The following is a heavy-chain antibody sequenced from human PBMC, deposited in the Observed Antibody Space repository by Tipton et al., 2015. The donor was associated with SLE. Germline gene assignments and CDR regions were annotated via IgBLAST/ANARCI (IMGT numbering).Heavy chain of an antibody. D-gene: IGHD6-13*01. CDR3: ARRRGSSWYEDYFDY. J-gene: IGHJ4*02. V-gene: IGHV4-59*11. CDR2: INYSRST. CDR1: GGSISSHY. Sequence: TLSLTCTVSGGSISSHYWSWIRRPPGKALEWIAYINYSRSTNYNPSLKSRVTMSVDTSKNQFSLKLSSVTAADTAVYYCARRRGSSWYEDYFDYWGQGTLVTVSS.